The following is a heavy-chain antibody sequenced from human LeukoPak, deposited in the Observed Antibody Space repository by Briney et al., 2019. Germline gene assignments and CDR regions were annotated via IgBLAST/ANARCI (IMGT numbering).Heavy chain of an antibody. D-gene: IGHD3-22*01. CDR3: AKDLGLYYYDSSGYSSFDY. CDR2: ISGSGDST. Sequence: GGSLRLSCAASGFTFSSYAMSWVRQAPGKGLEWVSGISGSGDSTYFGDSVKGRFTISRDKSKNTLYLQMNSLRAEDTAVYYCAKDLGLYYYDSSGYSSFDYWGQGTLVTVSS. V-gene: IGHV3-23*01. CDR1: GFTFSSYA. J-gene: IGHJ4*02.